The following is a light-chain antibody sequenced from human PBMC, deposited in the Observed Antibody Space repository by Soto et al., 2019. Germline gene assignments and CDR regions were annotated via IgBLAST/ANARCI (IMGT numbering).Light chain of an antibody. CDR1: QSVGSN. CDR2: CAS. CDR3: EQYNKWHPLVCT. J-gene: IGKJ2*02. V-gene: IGKV3-15*01. Sequence: EIVMTQSPATLSLSPGERATLSCRASQSVGSNLSSYQQKVGQPPGLLIYCASTRATGIPAWFSGSGCGTEVTITISSMRSEHVAVYFGEQYNKWHPLVCTFGQGTKLEI.